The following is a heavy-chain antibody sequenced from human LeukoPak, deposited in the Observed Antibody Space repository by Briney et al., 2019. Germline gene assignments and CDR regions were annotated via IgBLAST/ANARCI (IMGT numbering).Heavy chain of an antibody. CDR2: ISYDGSNK. Sequence: GGSLRLSCAASGFTFSSYAMHWVRQAPGKGLEWVAVISYDGSNKYYADSVKGRFTISRDNSKNTLYLQMNSLRAEDAAVYYCVSFYETYWGRGTLVTVSS. D-gene: IGHD2-2*01. CDR1: GFTFSSYA. V-gene: IGHV3-30-3*01. J-gene: IGHJ4*02. CDR3: VSFYETY.